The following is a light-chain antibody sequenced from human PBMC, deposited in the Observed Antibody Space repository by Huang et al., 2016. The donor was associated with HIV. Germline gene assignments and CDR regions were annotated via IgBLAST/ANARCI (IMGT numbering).Light chain of an antibody. CDR1: QSVSSN. CDR2: GAS. Sequence: EIVMTQSPATLSASPGERATLSCRASQSVSSNFAWYQQKPGQAPRLLIYGASTRATGSPARFSGSGSGTEFTLTISSLQSEDFAVYYCQQNNNWPPLFTFGPGTKVDIK. CDR3: QQNNNWPPLFT. J-gene: IGKJ3*01. V-gene: IGKV3-15*01.